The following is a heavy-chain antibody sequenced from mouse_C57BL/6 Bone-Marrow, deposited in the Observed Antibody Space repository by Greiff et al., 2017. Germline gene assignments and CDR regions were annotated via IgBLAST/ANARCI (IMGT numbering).Heavy chain of an antibody. CDR3: ASSETGIAY. V-gene: IGHV1-19*01. Sequence: EVQLQQSGPVLVKPGASVKMSCKASGYTFTDYYMSWVKQSHGKSLEWIGVINPYNGGTSYNQKFKGKATLTVDKSSSTAYMELNSLTSEDSAVYYCASSETGIAYWGQGTLVTVSA. D-gene: IGHD4-1*01. CDR1: GYTFTDYY. CDR2: INPYNGGT. J-gene: IGHJ3*01.